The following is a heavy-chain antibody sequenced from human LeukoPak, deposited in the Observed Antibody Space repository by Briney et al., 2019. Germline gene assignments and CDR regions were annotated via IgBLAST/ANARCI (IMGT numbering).Heavy chain of an antibody. CDR3: ARGRDCSSTSCIDY. J-gene: IGHJ4*02. CDR1: GYTFTSYD. D-gene: IGHD2-2*01. CDR2: MNPNSGNT. V-gene: IGHV1-8*01. Sequence: GASVKVSCKASGYTFTSYDINWVRQATGQGLEWMGWMNPNSGNTGYAQKFQGRVTMTRNTSISTAYMELSSLRSEDTAVYYCARGRDCSSTSCIDYWGQGTLVTVSS.